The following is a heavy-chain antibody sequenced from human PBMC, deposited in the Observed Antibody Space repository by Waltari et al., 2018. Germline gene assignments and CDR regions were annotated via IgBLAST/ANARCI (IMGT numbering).Heavy chain of an antibody. Sequence: EVQLAQSGAEVKKPGATVKISCKASGYTFTDYYMHWVQQAPGKGLEWMGRVDPEDGETIYAEKFQGRVTITADTSTDTAYMELSSLRSEDTAVYYCATEVATITIEGWYFDLWGRGTLVTVSS. CDR3: ATEVATITIEGWYFDL. D-gene: IGHD5-12*01. CDR2: VDPEDGET. J-gene: IGHJ2*01. CDR1: GYTFTDYY. V-gene: IGHV1-69-2*01.